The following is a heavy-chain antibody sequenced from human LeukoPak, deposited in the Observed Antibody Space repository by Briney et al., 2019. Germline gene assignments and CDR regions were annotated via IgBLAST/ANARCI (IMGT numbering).Heavy chain of an antibody. CDR2: ISGSGGYT. CDR1: EFTFSSCG. CDR3: ARAIAVAGPYYFDY. J-gene: IGHJ4*02. D-gene: IGHD6-19*01. Sequence: GGSLRLSCAASEFTFSSCGMSWVRQAPGKGLEWVSSISGSGGYTYHADSVKGRFTISRDNSKNTLYLQMNSLRAEDTAVYYCARAIAVAGPYYFDYWGQGTLVTVSS. V-gene: IGHV3-23*01.